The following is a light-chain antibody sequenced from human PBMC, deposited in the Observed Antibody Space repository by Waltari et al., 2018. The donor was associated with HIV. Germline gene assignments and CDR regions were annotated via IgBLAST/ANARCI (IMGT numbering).Light chain of an antibody. CDR1: SSDVGGYTY. Sequence: QSALTQPASVSGSPGQSITISCTGTSSDVGGYTYVSWYQQHPGKAPKLMIYEVSNRPSEVSNRFSGSKSGNTASLTISGLQAEDEADYYCSSYTSSSTLWVFGGGTKLTVL. CDR3: SSYTSSSTLWV. V-gene: IGLV2-14*01. CDR2: EVS. J-gene: IGLJ3*02.